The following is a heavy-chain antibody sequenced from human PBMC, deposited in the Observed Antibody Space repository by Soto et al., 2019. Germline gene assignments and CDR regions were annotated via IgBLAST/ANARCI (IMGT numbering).Heavy chain of an antibody. CDR3: AREGKSGWRGYYFDY. V-gene: IGHV3-7*05. CDR1: GFTFSSYW. D-gene: IGHD6-19*01. CDR2: IKQDGSEK. Sequence: GGSLRLSCAASGFTFSSYWMSWVRQAPGKGLEWVANIKQDGSEKYYVDSVKGRFTISRDNAKNSLYLQMNSLRAEDTAVYYCAREGKSGWRGYYFDYWGQGTLVTVSS. J-gene: IGHJ4*02.